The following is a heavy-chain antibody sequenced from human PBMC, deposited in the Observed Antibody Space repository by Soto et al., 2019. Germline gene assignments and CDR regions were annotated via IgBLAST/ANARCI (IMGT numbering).Heavy chain of an antibody. Sequence: EVQLVESGGGLVQPGGSLRLSCSASGFTFSSYAMHWVRQAPGKGLEYVSAISSNGGSTYYADSVKGRFTISRDNSKNTLYLQMSSLRAEDTAVYYCVKEGASSSGPSDAFDIWGQGTMVTVSS. J-gene: IGHJ3*02. CDR2: ISSNGGST. CDR3: VKEGASSSGPSDAFDI. CDR1: GFTFSSYA. D-gene: IGHD6-19*01. V-gene: IGHV3-64D*06.